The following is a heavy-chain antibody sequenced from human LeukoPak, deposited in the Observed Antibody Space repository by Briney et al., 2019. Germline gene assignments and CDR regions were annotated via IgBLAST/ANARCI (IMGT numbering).Heavy chain of an antibody. Sequence: PGGSLRLSCAASGFTFSSYAMSWVRQAPGKGLEWVSSISGTGTYIYNADSVKGRFTISRDNAKNSLYLQMNSLRAEDTAVYYCARDYCSSTSCFPSGTNYFDSWGQGTPVTVSS. V-gene: IGHV3-21*01. J-gene: IGHJ4*02. CDR2: ISGTGTYI. D-gene: IGHD2-2*01. CDR1: GFTFSSYA. CDR3: ARDYCSSTSCFPSGTNYFDS.